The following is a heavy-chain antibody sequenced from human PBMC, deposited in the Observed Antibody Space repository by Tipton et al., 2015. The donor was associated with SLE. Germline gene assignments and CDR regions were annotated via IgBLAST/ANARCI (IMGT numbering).Heavy chain of an antibody. J-gene: IGHJ4*02. D-gene: IGHD3-16*01. CDR1: GFTFSNYA. V-gene: IGHV3-23*01. CDR2: ISGSGDNT. Sequence: SLRLSCAASGFTFSNYAMSWVRQAPGKGLEWVSGISGSGDNTDYADSVRGRFTISRDNSKNTVYLQMNSLRAEDTALYYCATYSGEFLFDYWGQGTLVTVSS. CDR3: ATYSGEFLFDY.